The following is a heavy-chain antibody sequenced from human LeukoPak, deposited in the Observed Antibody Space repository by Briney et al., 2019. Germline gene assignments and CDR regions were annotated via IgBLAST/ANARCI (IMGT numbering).Heavy chain of an antibody. CDR2: IYYSGST. D-gene: IGHD4-11*01. CDR3: ARYDYRNLPDAFDI. Sequence: SETLSLTCSVSGDSISSSSSYWGWIRQPPGKGLEWIGSIYYSGSTYYNTSLKSRVTISVDTSKNQFSLKLNSVTAADTAVYYCARYDYRNLPDAFDIWGQGTMVTVSS. CDR1: GDSISSSSSY. V-gene: IGHV4-39*01. J-gene: IGHJ3*02.